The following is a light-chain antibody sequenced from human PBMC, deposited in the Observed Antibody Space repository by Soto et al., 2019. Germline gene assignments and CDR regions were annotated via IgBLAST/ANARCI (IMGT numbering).Light chain of an antibody. J-gene: IGLJ1*01. Sequence: QLVLTQPPSVSGAPGQRVTISCTGSSSNIGAGYDVHWYQHLPGTAPKLLIYGNSNRPSGVPDRFSGSKSGTSASLAITGLQAEEEADYYCQAYDSSLSGSYVFGTGTKLTVL. CDR2: GNS. CDR3: QAYDSSLSGSYV. V-gene: IGLV1-40*01. CDR1: SSNIGAGYD.